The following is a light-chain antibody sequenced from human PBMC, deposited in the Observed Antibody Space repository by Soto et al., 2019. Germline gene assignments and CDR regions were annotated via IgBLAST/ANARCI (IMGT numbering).Light chain of an antibody. CDR2: GAS. CDR1: QSVSTN. J-gene: IGKJ2*01. Sequence: VMTQSPATLSVSPGERATLSCRASQSVSTNFAWYQQKPGQAPSLLIYGASTRATNIPASFRGSGSGTEITLTISTLQSEDFAVYDCQQYDNWPPYTFGQGTKLDIK. V-gene: IGKV3-15*01. CDR3: QQYDNWPPYT.